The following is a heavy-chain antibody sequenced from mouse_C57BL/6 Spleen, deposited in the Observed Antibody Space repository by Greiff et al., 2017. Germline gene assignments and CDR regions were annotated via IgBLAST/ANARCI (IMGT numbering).Heavy chain of an antibody. CDR1: GYTFTSYG. CDR2: IYPRSGNT. V-gene: IGHV1-81*01. CDR3: ARLGYDYDGFAY. Sequence: QVQLKESGAELARPGASVQLSCKASGYTFTSYGISWVKQRTGQGLEWIGEIYPRSGNTYYNEKFKGKATLTADKSSSTAYMELRSLTSEDSAVYFCARLGYDYDGFAYWGQGTLVTVSA. D-gene: IGHD2-4*01. J-gene: IGHJ3*01.